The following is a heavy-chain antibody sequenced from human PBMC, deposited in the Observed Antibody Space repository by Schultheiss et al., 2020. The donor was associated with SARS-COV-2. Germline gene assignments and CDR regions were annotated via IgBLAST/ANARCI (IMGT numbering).Heavy chain of an antibody. J-gene: IGHJ4*02. CDR2: INPNSGGT. D-gene: IGHD3-10*01. Sequence: ASVKVSCKASGYTFTSYGISWVRQAPGQGLEWMGWINPNSGGTNYAQKFQGRVTMTRDTSISTAYMELSRLRSDDTAVYYCARDDGSGDTSFDYWGQGTLVTVSS. CDR3: ARDDGSGDTSFDY. V-gene: IGHV1-2*02. CDR1: GYTFTSYG.